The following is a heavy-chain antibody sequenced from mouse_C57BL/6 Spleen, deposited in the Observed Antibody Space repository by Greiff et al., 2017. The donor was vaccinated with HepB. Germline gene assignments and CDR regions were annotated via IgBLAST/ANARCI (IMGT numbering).Heavy chain of an antibody. J-gene: IGHJ2*01. CDR3: TRLGRRYFDY. V-gene: IGHV6-6*01. D-gene: IGHD4-1*01. Sequence: EVMLVESGGGLVQPGGSMKLSCAASGFTFSDAWMDWVRQSPEKGLEWVAEIRNKANNHATYYAESVKGRFTISRDDSKSSVYLQMNSLRAEDTGIYYCTRLGRRYFDYWGQGTTLTVSS. CDR2: IRNKANNHAT. CDR1: GFTFSDAW.